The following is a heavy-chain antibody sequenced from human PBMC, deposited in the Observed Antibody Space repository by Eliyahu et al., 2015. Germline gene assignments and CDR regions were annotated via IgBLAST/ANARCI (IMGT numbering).Heavy chain of an antibody. CDR2: ISSSSSYI. J-gene: IGHJ3*02. Sequence: EVQLVESGGGLVKPGGSLRLSCAASXXXFXXYSLNWVRQAPGKGLEWVSXISSSSSYIYYADSVKGRFTISRDNAKNSLYLQMNSLRAEDTAVYYCARGTPDIVATTENDAFDIWGQGTMVTVSS. CDR1: XXXFXXYS. CDR3: ARGTPDIVATTENDAFDI. D-gene: IGHD5-12*01. V-gene: IGHV3-21*01.